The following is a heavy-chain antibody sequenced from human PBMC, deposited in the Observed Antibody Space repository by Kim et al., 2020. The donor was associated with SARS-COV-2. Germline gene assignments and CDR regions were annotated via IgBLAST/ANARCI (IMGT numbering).Heavy chain of an antibody. Sequence: SETLSLTCTVSGGSVSSGSYYWSWIRQSPGKGLEWIGHVYFDGRTDSNPSLKSRVTILLDTSKNQFSLKLRSVTAADTSVYSCASDRGRGCYFDYWGQGT. J-gene: IGHJ4*02. CDR3: ASDRGRGCYFDY. CDR1: GGSVSSGSYY. CDR2: VYFDGRT. V-gene: IGHV4-61*01. D-gene: IGHD3-10*01.